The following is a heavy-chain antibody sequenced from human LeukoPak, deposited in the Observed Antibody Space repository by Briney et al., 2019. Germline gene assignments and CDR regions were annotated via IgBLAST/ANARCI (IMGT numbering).Heavy chain of an antibody. D-gene: IGHD6-19*01. J-gene: IGHJ4*02. V-gene: IGHV3-7*01. Sequence: GGSLRLSCAASGFTFSDYWMSWVRQAPGKGPEWVANIHQDGGERYYVDSVKGRFTISRDNSKNTLYLQMNSLRAEDTAAYYCATGYSSGWYEGDYWGQGTLVTVSS. CDR1: GFTFSDYW. CDR3: ATGYSSGWYEGDY. CDR2: IHQDGGER.